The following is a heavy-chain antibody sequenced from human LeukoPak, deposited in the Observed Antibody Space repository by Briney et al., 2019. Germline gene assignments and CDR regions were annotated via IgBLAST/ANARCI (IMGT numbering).Heavy chain of an antibody. D-gene: IGHD2-2*01. J-gene: IGHJ3*02. V-gene: IGHV4-38-2*01. CDR3: ARTILGYCSDSSCYPDAFDI. CDR1: GYSIRTSYY. Sequence: SETLSLTCAVSGYSIRTSYYWGWIRQPPGKGLEWFGSAHHSGRTYHNPSLKSRVSISLDTSKNEFSQKLSSVTAADTAVYYCARTILGYCSDSSCYPDAFDIWGRGTLVTVSS. CDR2: AHHSGRT.